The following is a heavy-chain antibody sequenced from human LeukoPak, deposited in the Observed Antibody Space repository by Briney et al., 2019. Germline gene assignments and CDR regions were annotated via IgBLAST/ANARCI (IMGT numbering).Heavy chain of an antibody. CDR3: AKVYSGSYKYSDP. D-gene: IGHD1-26*01. CDR1: GFTFSSYA. J-gene: IGHJ5*02. CDR2: ISGSGGST. Sequence: GGSLRPSCAASGFTFSSYAMSWVRQAPGKELEWVSAISGSGGSTYYADSVKGRFTISRDNSKNTLYLQMNSLRAEDTAVYYCAKVYSGSYKYSDPWGQGTLVTVSS. V-gene: IGHV3-23*01.